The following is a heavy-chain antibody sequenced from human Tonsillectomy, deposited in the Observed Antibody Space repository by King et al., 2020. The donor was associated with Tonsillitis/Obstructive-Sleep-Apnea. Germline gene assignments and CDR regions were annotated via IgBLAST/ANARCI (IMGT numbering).Heavy chain of an antibody. V-gene: IGHV3-13*05. Sequence: EVQLVESGGGLVQPGGSLRLSCAASGFTLSTYDMHWVRQATGKRLEWVSGIGTAGDPYYPGSVKGRFTISRENAKNSLYLQMNSLRAGDTAVYYCARAFDSSGYYYYGLDVWGQGTTVTVSS. CDR2: IGTAGDP. J-gene: IGHJ6*02. CDR3: ARAFDSSGYYYYGLDV. D-gene: IGHD3-22*01. CDR1: GFTLSTYD.